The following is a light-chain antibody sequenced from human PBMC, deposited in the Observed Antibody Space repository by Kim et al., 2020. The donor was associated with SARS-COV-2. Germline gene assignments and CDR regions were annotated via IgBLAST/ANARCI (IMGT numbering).Light chain of an antibody. V-gene: IGLV3-1*01. CDR2: QDR. Sequence: VSPGQTASITCSGEKLGDKYACWYQQKPGQSPVLVIYQDRKRPSGIPERFSGSKSGNTATLTISGTQAMDEADYYCQAWDSSNVVFGGGTQLTVL. CDR3: QAWDSSNVV. CDR1: KLGDKY. J-gene: IGLJ2*01.